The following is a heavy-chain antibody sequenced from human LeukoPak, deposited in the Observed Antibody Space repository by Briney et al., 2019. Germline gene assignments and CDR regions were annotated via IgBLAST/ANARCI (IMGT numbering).Heavy chain of an antibody. CDR1: GFTFSIYA. Sequence: PGGSLRLPCAASGFTFSIYAMSWVRQTPGKGLEWVSAISGSGGSTYYADSVKGRFTIYRDNSKNTLFLQMNSLRAEDTAFYYCASSLLTRGRGPSDYWGQGTLVTVSS. CDR2: ISGSGGST. V-gene: IGHV3-23*01. D-gene: IGHD3-16*01. CDR3: ASSLLTRGRGPSDY. J-gene: IGHJ4*02.